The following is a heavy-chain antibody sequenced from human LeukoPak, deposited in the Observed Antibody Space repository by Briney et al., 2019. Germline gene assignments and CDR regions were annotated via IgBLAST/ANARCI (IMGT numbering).Heavy chain of an antibody. CDR1: GFTFSNYA. V-gene: IGHV3-23*01. CDR3: AKRRMVRGVVPDAFDI. Sequence: GGSLRLSCTASGFTFSNYAMSWVRQAPGKGLEWVSTISGSDGSTYYADSVKGRFTISRDNSKNTLYLQMNSLRAEDTAVYYCAKRRMVRGVVPDAFDIWGQGTMVTVSS. CDR2: ISGSDGST. D-gene: IGHD3-10*01. J-gene: IGHJ3*02.